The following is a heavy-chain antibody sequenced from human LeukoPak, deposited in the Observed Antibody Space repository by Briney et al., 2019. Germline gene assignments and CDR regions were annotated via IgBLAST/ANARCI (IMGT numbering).Heavy chain of an antibody. V-gene: IGHV3-48*01. J-gene: IGHJ1*01. D-gene: IGHD6-19*01. CDR3: ARGPSSGWEYFQN. CDR1: GFIFSIYS. CDR2: ISSSSTTI. Sequence: RGGSLRLSCAASGFIFSIYSINWVRQAPGKGLEWVSYISSSSTTIYYADSVKGRFTISRDNAKNSLYLQMNSLRAEDTAVYYCARGPSSGWEYFQNWGQGTLVTVSS.